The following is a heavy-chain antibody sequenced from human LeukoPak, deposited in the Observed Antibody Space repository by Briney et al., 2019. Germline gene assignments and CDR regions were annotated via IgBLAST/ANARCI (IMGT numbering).Heavy chain of an antibody. V-gene: IGHV4-31*03. Sequence: SETLSLTCTVSGGSISSGGYYWSWIRQHPGKGLEWIGYIYYSGSTYYNPSLKSRVSISVDTSKNQFSLKLSSVTAADTAVYYCASVVAATQGIDYWGQGTLVTVSS. CDR1: GGSISSGGYY. CDR2: IYYSGST. D-gene: IGHD2-15*01. CDR3: ASVVAATQGIDY. J-gene: IGHJ4*02.